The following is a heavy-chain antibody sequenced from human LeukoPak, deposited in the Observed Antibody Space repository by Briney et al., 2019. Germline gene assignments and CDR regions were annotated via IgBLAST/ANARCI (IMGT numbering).Heavy chain of an antibody. J-gene: IGHJ6*03. CDR3: ARGSLWFGELNSRIGYYYMDV. CDR1: GYTFTGYY. V-gene: IGHV1-2*02. Sequence: ASVKVSCKASGYTFTGYYMHWVRQAPGQGLEWMGWINPNSGGTNYAQKFQGRVTMTRDTSISTAYMELSRLRSDDTAVYYCARGSLWFGELNSRIGYYYMDVWGKGTTVTISS. CDR2: INPNSGGT. D-gene: IGHD3-10*01.